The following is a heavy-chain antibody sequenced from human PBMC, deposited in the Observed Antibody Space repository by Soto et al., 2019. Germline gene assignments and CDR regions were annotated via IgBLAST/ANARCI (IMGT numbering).Heavy chain of an antibody. CDR1: GFTFSSYA. CDR3: AKAPIGYCSSTSCQATY. CDR2: ISGSGGST. Sequence: GGSLRLSCAASGFTFSSYAMSWVRQAPGKGLEWVSAISGSGGSTYYADSVKGRFTISRDNSKNTLYLQMNSLRAEDTAVYYCAKAPIGYCSSTSCQATYWGQGTLVTVSS. J-gene: IGHJ4*02. V-gene: IGHV3-23*01. D-gene: IGHD2-2*01.